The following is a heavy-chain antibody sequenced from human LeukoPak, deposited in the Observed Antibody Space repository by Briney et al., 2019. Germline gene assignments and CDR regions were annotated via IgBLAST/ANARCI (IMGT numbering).Heavy chain of an antibody. J-gene: IGHJ6*02. CDR1: GGSISSSSYY. Sequence: SETLSLTCTVSGGSISSSSYYWGWIRQPPGKGLEWIGSIYYSGSTNYNPSLKSRVTISVDTSKNQFSLKLSSVTAADTAVYYCARRREIDRYDFWSGKLYGMDVWGQGTTVTVSS. D-gene: IGHD3-3*01. CDR2: IYYSGST. V-gene: IGHV4-39*07. CDR3: ARRREIDRYDFWSGKLYGMDV.